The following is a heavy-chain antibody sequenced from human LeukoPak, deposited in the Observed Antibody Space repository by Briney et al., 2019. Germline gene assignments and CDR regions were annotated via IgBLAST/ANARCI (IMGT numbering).Heavy chain of an antibody. Sequence: ASVKVSCKASGYTFTSYGISWVRQAPGQGLEWMGRIIPILGIANYAQKFQGRITITADKSTSTAYMELSSLRSEDTAVYYCARDPKSNRGGMDVWGQGTTVTVSS. J-gene: IGHJ6*02. CDR1: GYTFTSYG. D-gene: IGHD7-27*01. V-gene: IGHV1-69*04. CDR2: IIPILGIA. CDR3: ARDPKSNRGGMDV.